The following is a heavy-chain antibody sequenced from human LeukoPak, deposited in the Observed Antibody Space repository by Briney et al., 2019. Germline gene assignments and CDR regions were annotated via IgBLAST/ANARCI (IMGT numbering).Heavy chain of an antibody. CDR1: GYTFTDYN. V-gene: IGHV1-2*02. CDR2: IYPKSGGT. D-gene: IGHD3-16*01. CDR3: ARSGGLEP. J-gene: IGHJ5*02. Sequence: ASVKVSCKASGYTFTDYNMHWLRQAPGQRPEWMGCIYPKSGGTDYAQKFQDRVTMTMDRSSGTAYMELSSLRSGDTAVYYCARSGGLEPWGQGTLVTASS.